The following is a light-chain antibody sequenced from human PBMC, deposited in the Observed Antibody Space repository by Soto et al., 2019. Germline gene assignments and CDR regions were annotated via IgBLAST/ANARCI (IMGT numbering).Light chain of an antibody. CDR1: SSDVGGYNY. V-gene: IGLV2-14*01. Sequence: QSVLTQPASVSGSPGQSITISCTGTSSDVGGYNYVSWYQQHPGKAPKLMIYDVSDRPSGVSNRFSGSKSGNTASLTISGLQAEDEADYYCSSYTNSRTLVLFGGGTQLTVL. J-gene: IGLJ2*01. CDR3: SSYTNSRTLVL. CDR2: DVS.